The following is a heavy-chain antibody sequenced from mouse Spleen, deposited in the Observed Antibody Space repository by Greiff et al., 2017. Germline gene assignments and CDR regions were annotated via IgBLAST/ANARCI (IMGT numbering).Heavy chain of an antibody. J-gene: IGHJ2*01. CDR2: IDPSDSYT. CDR3: ARGAYSDY. Sequence: QVQLQQPGAELVKPGASVKLSCKASGYTFTSYWMQWVKQRPGQGLEWIGEIDPSDSYTNYNEKFKSKATLTVDKSSSTAYMQLSSLTSEDSAVYYCARGAYSDYWGQGTTLTVSS. CDR1: GYTFTSYW. V-gene: IGHV1-50*01.